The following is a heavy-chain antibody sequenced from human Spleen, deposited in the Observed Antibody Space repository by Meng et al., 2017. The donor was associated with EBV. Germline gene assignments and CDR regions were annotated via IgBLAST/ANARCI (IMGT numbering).Heavy chain of an antibody. D-gene: IGHD6-19*01. CDR2: IFPIFGTA. V-gene: IGHV1-69*01. Sequence: QVQLVQSGAEVKKPGSSVKVSCKASGGTFSRHGINWVRQAPGQGLEWMGGIFPIFGTANYAQKFQGRVTITADESTSTAYMELSSLRSEDTAVYYCARDPYSSGWYNRVGGYFDYWGQGPLVTVDS. CDR1: GGTFSRHG. CDR3: ARDPYSSGWYNRVGGYFDY. J-gene: IGHJ4*02.